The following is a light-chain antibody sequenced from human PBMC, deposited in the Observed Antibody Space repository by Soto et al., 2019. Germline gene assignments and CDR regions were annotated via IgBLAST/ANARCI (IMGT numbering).Light chain of an antibody. J-gene: IGLJ3*02. V-gene: IGLV7-43*01. Sequence: QAVVTQEPSLTVSPGGTVTLTSASSTGAVTSGYYPNWFQQKPGQAPRVLIYSTSNKHSWTPARFSGSLLGGKAALTLSGVQPEDEAEYYCLLYYGGAQLGVFGGGTQLTVL. CDR1: TGAVTSGYY. CDR2: STS. CDR3: LLYYGGAQLGV.